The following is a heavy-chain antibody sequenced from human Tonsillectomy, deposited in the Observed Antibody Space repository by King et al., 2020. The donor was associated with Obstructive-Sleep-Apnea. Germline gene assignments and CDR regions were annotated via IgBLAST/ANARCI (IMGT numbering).Heavy chain of an antibody. CDR3: ARERRIIEGVEMATTTAFDY. CDR2: IIPILGIA. J-gene: IGHJ4*02. D-gene: IGHD5-24*01. V-gene: IGHV1-69*10. Sequence: QLVQSGAEVKKPGSSVKVSCKASGCTFSSYAISWVRQAPGQGLEWMGGIIPILGIANYAQKVQGRVTITADKSTSTAYMELTRLRSEDTALYYCARERRIIEGVEMATTTAFDYRGPGNLVTVSP. CDR1: GCTFSSYA.